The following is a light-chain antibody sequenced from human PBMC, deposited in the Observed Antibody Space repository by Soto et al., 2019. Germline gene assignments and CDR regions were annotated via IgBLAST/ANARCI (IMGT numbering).Light chain of an antibody. Sequence: QSVLTQPPSVSGAPAQRVTISCTGSSSNIGAGYDVHWYQQLPGTAPKLLIYGNSNRPSGVPDRFSGSKSGTSASLAITGLQAEDEADYSCQSYDSSLSGYVVFGGGTKLTVL. CDR2: GNS. CDR3: QSYDSSLSGYVV. CDR1: SSNIGAGYD. V-gene: IGLV1-40*01. J-gene: IGLJ2*01.